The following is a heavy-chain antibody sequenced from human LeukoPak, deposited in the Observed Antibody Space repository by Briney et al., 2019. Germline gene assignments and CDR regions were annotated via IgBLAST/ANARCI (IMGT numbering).Heavy chain of an antibody. V-gene: IGHV4-59*01. CDR2: IYYSGST. CDR1: GYSISNTYY. D-gene: IGHD4-11*01. J-gene: IGHJ6*03. CDR3: ARGPPMTTVTTYYYYYMDV. Sequence: SETLSLTCTVSGYSISNTYYWGWIRQPPGKGLEWIGYIYYSGSTNYNPSLKSRVTISVDTSKNQFSLKLSSVTAADTAVYYCARGPPMTTVTTYYYYYMDVWGKGTTVTVSS.